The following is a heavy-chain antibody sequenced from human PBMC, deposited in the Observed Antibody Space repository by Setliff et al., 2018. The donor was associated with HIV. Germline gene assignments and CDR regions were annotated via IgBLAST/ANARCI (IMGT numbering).Heavy chain of an antibody. V-gene: IGHV3-49*03. CDR2: IRSKAHGGTT. D-gene: IGHD7-27*01. Sequence: GGSLRLSCITSGFTFGDYVMSWFRQAPRKGLEWVGFIRSKAHGGTTEYAASVEVRFIISRDDSISIAYLQMNSLKTEDTAVYYCTRSNWGSTPDFDYWGQGTMVTVSS. CDR3: TRSNWGSTPDFDY. CDR1: GFTFGDYV. J-gene: IGHJ4*02.